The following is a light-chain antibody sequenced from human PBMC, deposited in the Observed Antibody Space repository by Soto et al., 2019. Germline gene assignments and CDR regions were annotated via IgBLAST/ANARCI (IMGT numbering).Light chain of an antibody. CDR3: GTWDSSLSAVA. CDR1: SSNIGNNY. V-gene: IGLV1-51*01. Sequence: QSVLTQPPSVSAAPGQKVTISCSGSSSNIGNNYVSWYQQLPGTAPKLLIYDNNKRPSGIPDRFSGSKSGTSATLGITGLQTGDEADYYCGTWDSSLSAVAFGGGTKVTAL. CDR2: DNN. J-gene: IGLJ2*01.